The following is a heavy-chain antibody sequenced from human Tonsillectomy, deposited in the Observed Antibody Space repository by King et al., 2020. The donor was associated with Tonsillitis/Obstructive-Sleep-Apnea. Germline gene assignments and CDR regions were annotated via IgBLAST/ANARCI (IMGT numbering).Heavy chain of an antibody. Sequence: QLVQSGGGLVQPGRSLRLSCATSGFTFDDYAMHWVRLTPGKGLEWVSGISRNSVSIEYADSVKGRFTISRDNAKNSLYLQMNSLRPEDTALYYCAKGTPAEGEDWFDPWSQGTLVTVSA. D-gene: IGHD6-13*01. CDR3: AKGTPAEGEDWFDP. J-gene: IGHJ5*02. V-gene: IGHV3-9*01. CDR1: GFTFDDYA. CDR2: ISRNSVSI.